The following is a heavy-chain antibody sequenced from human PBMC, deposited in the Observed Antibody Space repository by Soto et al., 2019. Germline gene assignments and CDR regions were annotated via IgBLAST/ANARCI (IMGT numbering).Heavy chain of an antibody. V-gene: IGHV3-9*01. CDR3: AKVAPLGDSGWYGDYYGMDV. J-gene: IGHJ6*02. Sequence: EVQLVESGGGLVQPGRSLRLSCAASGFTFDDYAMHWVRQAPGKGLEWVSGISWNSGSIGYADSVKGRFTISRDNAKNSLYLQMNSLRAEDTALYYCAKVAPLGDSGWYGDYYGMDVWGQGTTVTVSS. CDR2: ISWNSGSI. D-gene: IGHD6-13*01. CDR1: GFTFDDYA.